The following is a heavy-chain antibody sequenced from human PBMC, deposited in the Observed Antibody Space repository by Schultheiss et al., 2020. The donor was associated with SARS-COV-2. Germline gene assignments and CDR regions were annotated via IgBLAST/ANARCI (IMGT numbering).Heavy chain of an antibody. CDR2: ISYDGSNK. Sequence: GGSLRLSCAASGFTFSSYAMHWVRQAPGKGLEWVAVISYDGSNKYYADSVKGRFTISRDNSKNTLYLQMNSLRAEDTAVYCCARDPGIQLWDYFDYWGQGTLVTVSS. D-gene: IGHD5-18*01. CDR1: GFTFSSYA. J-gene: IGHJ4*02. V-gene: IGHV3-30*01. CDR3: ARDPGIQLWDYFDY.